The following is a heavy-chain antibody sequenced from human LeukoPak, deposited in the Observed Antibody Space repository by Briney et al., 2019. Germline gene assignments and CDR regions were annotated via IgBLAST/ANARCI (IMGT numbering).Heavy chain of an antibody. J-gene: IGHJ4*02. D-gene: IGHD3-10*01. Sequence: EGTLRLSCAASAGFTFSTYGMSWVRQAPGKGLEWVSGISGSGDKTYYADSVKGRFTISRDNSKNTLYLQVNSLRAEDTAVYYCAKAGPGFGFDYWGQGTLVTVSS. CDR3: AKAGPGFGFDY. CDR1: AGFTFSTYG. CDR2: ISGSGDKT. V-gene: IGHV3-23*01.